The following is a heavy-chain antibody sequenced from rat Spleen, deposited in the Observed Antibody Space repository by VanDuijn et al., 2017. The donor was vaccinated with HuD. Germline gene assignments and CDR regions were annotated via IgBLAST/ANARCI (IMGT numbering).Heavy chain of an antibody. Sequence: EVQLVESGGGLVQPGRSLKLSCVASGFTFRNYWMFWIRQAPGEGLEWLSSISPDGGSTYYPDSMKGRFTISRDNAENTVYLQMNSLRSEDTATYFCGKDMNYFSTYPFYLMGAWGQGTSVTVSS. J-gene: IGHJ4*01. V-gene: IGHV5-58*01. CDR1: GFTFRNYW. CDR2: ISPDGGST. CDR3: GKDMNYFSTYPFYLMGA. D-gene: IGHD1-2*01.